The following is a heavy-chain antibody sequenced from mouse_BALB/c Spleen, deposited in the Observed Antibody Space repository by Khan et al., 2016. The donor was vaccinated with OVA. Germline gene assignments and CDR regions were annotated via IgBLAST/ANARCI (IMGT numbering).Heavy chain of an antibody. D-gene: IGHD2-14*01. CDR2: INPSNTYT. J-gene: IGHJ1*01. CDR3: VRSGAYYTYYGYFDV. Sequence: QVQLKESGAELARPGASVKMSCKASGYTFTSYTMHWVKQRPGQGLEWIGYINPSNTYTNYNQKFKDKATLTADKSYNTAYMQLSSLTSEDSAVYYCVRSGAYYTYYGYFDVWGAGTTVTVSS. V-gene: IGHV1-4*01. CDR1: GYTFTSYT.